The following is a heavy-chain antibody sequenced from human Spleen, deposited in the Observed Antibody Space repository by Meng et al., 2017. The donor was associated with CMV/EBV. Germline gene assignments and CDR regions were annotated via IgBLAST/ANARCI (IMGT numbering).Heavy chain of an antibody. CDR3: ARGNWNYGAFDI. CDR2: ISYDGSNK. J-gene: IGHJ3*02. CDR1: GFTCSSYA. D-gene: IGHD1-7*01. Sequence: SCAASGFTCSSYAMHWVRQAPDKGLEGVAIISYDGSNKYYADSVKGRFTISRDNSKNTLYLQMNSLRAEDTAVYYCARGNWNYGAFDIWGQGTMVTVSS. V-gene: IGHV3-30-3*01.